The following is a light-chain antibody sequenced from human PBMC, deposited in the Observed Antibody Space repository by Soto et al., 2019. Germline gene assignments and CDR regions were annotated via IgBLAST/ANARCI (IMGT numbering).Light chain of an antibody. V-gene: IGLV2-11*01. Sequence: QSALTQPRSVSGSPGQSVTISCTGTSGDVGHYNYVSWYQQHPGKAPKLMVYDVSKRPSGVPDRFSGSKSGNTASLTISGRHDEDDADYYYCSYASSYTSVVFGGGTKLTVL. CDR1: SGDVGHYNY. CDR2: DVS. J-gene: IGLJ2*01. CDR3: CSYASSYTSVV.